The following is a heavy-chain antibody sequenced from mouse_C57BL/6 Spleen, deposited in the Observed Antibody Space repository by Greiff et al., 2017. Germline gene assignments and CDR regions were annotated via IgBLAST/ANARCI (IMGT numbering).Heavy chain of an antibody. D-gene: IGHD4-1*01. J-gene: IGHJ2*01. CDR2: IYPSDSET. CDR3: ARSLGRFDY. Sequence: VQLQQPGAELVRPGSSVKLSCKASGYTFTSYWMDWVKQRPGQGLEWIGNIYPSDSETHYNQKFKDKATLTVDKSSSTAYMQLSSLKSEDAAVYYCARSLGRFDYWGQGTTLTVSS. CDR1: GYTFTSYW. V-gene: IGHV1-61*01.